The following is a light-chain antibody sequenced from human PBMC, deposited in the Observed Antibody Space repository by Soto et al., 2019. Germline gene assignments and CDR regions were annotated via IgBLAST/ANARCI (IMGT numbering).Light chain of an antibody. V-gene: IGLV1-51*01. CDR3: GTWDSSLSAVV. Sequence: QSVLTQPPSVSAAPGQKVIISCSGSSSNIGNNYVSWYQQVPGTAPKLLIHDNNKRPSGIPDRFSGSKSGTSATLGITGLQTGDEADYYCGTWDSSLSAVVFGAGTKVTVL. CDR2: DNN. CDR1: SSNIGNNY. J-gene: IGLJ2*01.